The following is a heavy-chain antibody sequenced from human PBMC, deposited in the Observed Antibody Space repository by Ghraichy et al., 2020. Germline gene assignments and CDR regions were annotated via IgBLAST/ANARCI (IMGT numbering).Heavy chain of an antibody. J-gene: IGHJ5*02. D-gene: IGHD1-26*01. V-gene: IGHV4-4*09. CDR2: IYTSGST. CDR3: ARLVGANRFGWFDP. CDR1: GGSISSYY. Sequence: SETLSLTCTVSGGSISSYYWSWIRQPPGKGLEWIGYIYTSGSTNYNPSLKSRVTISVDTSKNQFSLKLSSVTAADTAVYYCARLVGANRFGWFDPWGQGTLVTVSS.